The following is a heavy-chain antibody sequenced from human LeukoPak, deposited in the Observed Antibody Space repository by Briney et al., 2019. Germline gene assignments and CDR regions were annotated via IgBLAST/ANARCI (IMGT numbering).Heavy chain of an antibody. D-gene: IGHD5-12*01. CDR1: GFTFSNHW. J-gene: IGHJ4*02. V-gene: IGHV3-7*04. CDR2: IKEDGSGK. CDR3: ARYRGLGGGYYFDY. Sequence: PGGSLRLSCAVSGFTFSNHWMGWVRQAPGKGLEWVANIKEDGSGKYYVDSVKGRFTISRDNAKNSLHLQMNSLRAEDTAVYYCARYRGLGGGYYFDYWGQGTLVTVSS.